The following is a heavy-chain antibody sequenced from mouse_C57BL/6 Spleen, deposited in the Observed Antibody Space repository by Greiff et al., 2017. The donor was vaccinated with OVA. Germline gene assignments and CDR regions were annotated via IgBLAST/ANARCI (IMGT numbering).Heavy chain of an antibody. J-gene: IGHJ4*01. CDR2: ISSGGDYI. Sequence: EVQLVESGAGLVKPGGSLKLSCAASGFTFSSYAMSWVRQTPEKRLEWVAYISSGGDYIYYADTVKGRFTISRDNARNTLYLQMSSLKSEDTAMYYCTRDTLLYSMDYWGQGTSVTVSS. V-gene: IGHV5-9-1*02. D-gene: IGHD1-1*02. CDR3: TRDTLLYSMDY. CDR1: GFTFSSYA.